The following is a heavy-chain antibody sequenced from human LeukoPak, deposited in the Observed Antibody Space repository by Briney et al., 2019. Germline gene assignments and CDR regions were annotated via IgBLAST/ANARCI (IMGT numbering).Heavy chain of an antibody. V-gene: IGHV1-69*06. Sequence: SVKVSCKASGGTLSKYAISWVRQAPGQGLEWMGGIIPMFGTTNYAQKFQGRVTITADKSTNTTYMQLSGLRSEDTAMYYCARGLYDIRGLGDNWFDPWGQGTLVTVSS. CDR2: IIPMFGTT. D-gene: IGHD3-22*01. J-gene: IGHJ5*02. CDR3: ARGLYDIRGLGDNWFDP. CDR1: GGTLSKYA.